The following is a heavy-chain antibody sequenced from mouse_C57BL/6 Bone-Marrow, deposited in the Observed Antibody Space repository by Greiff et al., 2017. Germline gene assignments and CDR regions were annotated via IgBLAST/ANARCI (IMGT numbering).Heavy chain of an antibody. CDR3: ARDSSYASYYYAMDY. V-gene: IGHV5-16*01. J-gene: IGHJ4*01. Sequence: EVKLVESEGGLVQPGSSMKLSCTASGFTFSDYYMAWVRQVPEKGLEWVANINYDGSSTYYLDSLKSRFIISRDNAKNILYLQMSSLKSEDTATYYCARDSSYASYYYAMDYWGQGTSVTVSS. CDR1: GFTFSDYY. D-gene: IGHD1-1*01. CDR2: INYDGSST.